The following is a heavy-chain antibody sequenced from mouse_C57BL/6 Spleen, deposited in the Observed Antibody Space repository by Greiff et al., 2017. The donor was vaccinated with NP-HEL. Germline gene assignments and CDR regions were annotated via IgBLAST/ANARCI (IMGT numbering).Heavy chain of an antibody. D-gene: IGHD1-1*01. CDR1: GYTFTSYW. V-gene: IGHV1-69*01. CDR3: ARVLRDWYFDV. CDR2: IDPSDSYT. J-gene: IGHJ1*03. Sequence: QVQLQQPGAELVMPGASVKLSCKASGYTFTSYWMHWVKQRPGQGLEWIGEIDPSDSYTNYNQKFKGKSTLTVDKSSSTAYMQLSSLTSEDSAVDYGARVLRDWYFDVWGTGTTVTVSS.